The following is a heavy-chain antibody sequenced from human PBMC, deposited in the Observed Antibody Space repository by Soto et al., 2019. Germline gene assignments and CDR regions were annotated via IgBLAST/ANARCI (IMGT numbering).Heavy chain of an antibody. CDR1: GFTFSNYA. V-gene: IGHV3-23*01. CDR2: LSVGGANT. CDR3: AKGEQYLAVAVS. D-gene: IGHD2-15*01. J-gene: IGHJ5*02. Sequence: GGSLRLSCAASGFTFSNYAMSWVRQAPGKGLEWVSGLSVGGANTYYADSVKGRFTISRDNSKNTLYLQLNSLRAEDTAVYYCAKGEQYLAVAVSWGQGTLVTVSS.